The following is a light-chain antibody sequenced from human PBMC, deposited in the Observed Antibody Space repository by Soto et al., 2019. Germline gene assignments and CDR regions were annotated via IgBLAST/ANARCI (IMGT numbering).Light chain of an antibody. J-gene: IGKJ1*01. CDR2: DAS. CDR3: QQRSSWPPT. V-gene: IGKV3-11*01. Sequence: ETVLTQSPATLSLSPGERATLSCRASESVGSFLAWYRQKPGQAPRLLIFDASNRATGIPVRFSGSGSGTDFTLTISSLEPEDFAVYYCQQRSSWPPTFGQGTKVDI. CDR1: ESVGSF.